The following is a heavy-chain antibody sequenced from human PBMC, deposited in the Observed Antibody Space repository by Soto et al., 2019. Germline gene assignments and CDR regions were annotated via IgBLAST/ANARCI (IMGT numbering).Heavy chain of an antibody. J-gene: IGHJ4*02. Sequence: PSETLSLTCTVSGGSINNYYWSWIRQPPGKGLEWIGYIYYSGSTNYNPSLKSRVTISVDTSKNQFSLKLSSVTAADTAVYYCARHRAGYCSGGSCYGRGYFFDYWGQGTLVTVSS. D-gene: IGHD2-15*01. CDR1: GGSINNYY. V-gene: IGHV4-59*08. CDR2: IYYSGST. CDR3: ARHRAGYCSGGSCYGRGYFFDY.